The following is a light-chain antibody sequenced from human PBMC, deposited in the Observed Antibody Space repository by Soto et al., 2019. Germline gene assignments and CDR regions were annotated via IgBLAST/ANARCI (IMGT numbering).Light chain of an antibody. CDR3: SSYTSSSPWV. CDR2: DVS. V-gene: IGLV2-14*03. Sequence: QSALTQPASVSGSPGQSITISCTGTSSDVGGYNYVSWYQQPPGKAPKLMIYDVSNRPSGVSNRFSGSKSGNTASLTISGLRAEDEAAYYCSSYTSSSPWVFGGGTKLTVL. J-gene: IGLJ3*02. CDR1: SSDVGGYNY.